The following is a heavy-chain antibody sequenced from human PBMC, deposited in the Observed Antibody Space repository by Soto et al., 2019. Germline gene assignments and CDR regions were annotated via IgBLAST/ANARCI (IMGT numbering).Heavy chain of an antibody. D-gene: IGHD3-16*01. CDR3: TRDIHFADYDLI. J-gene: IGHJ3*02. V-gene: IGHV3-48*03. CDR2: ISSSGSTI. CDR1: GFTFSSYE. Sequence: GGSLRLSCAASGFTFSSYEMNWVRQAPGKGLEWVSYISSSGSTIYYADSVKGRFTISRDNAKNSLYLQMNSLRAEDTAVYYCTRDIHFADYDLIWGQGTMVTVSS.